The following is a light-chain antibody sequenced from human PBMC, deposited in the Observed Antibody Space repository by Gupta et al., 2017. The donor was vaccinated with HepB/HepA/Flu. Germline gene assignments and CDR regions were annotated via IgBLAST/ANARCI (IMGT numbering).Light chain of an antibody. J-gene: IGKJ4*01. CDR1: QDIRND. Sequence: DIQMTQSPSSLSASVGDRVTFTCRASQDIRNDLGWYQQKPGTAPKRLIFAATKLQPGVPSRFSGSTSATEYNFTISILKPEDFATYYFRQQSSYPITFGGGTKVLLK. V-gene: IGKV1-17*01. CDR3: RQQSSYPIT. CDR2: AAT.